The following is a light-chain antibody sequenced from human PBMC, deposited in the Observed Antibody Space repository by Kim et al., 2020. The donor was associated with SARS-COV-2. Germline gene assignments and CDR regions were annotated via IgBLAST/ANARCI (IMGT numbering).Light chain of an antibody. CDR2: DAS. V-gene: IGKV1-33*01. Sequence: DIQMTQSPSSLSASVGDRVTITCQASQDISNYLNWYQQKPGNAPKVLIYDASTLERGVPSRFSGSGSGTDFTFTISSLQPEDIATYYCQQYDNFPITFGQGTRLEIK. J-gene: IGKJ5*01. CDR1: QDISNY. CDR3: QQYDNFPIT.